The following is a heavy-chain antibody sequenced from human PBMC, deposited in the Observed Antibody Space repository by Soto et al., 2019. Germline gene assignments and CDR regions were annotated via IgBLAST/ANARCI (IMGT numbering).Heavy chain of an antibody. J-gene: IGHJ6*03. V-gene: IGHV1-18*01. CDR1: GYTFTSYG. D-gene: IGHD3-3*01. CDR3: ARLVTYYDFWSGSPYMDV. CDR2: ISAYNGNT. Sequence: GASVQVSCKASGYTFTSYGISWVRQAPGQGLEWMGWISAYNGNTNYAQKLQGRVTMTTDTSTSTAYMELRSLRSDDTAVYYCARLVTYYDFWSGSPYMDVWGKGTTVTVSS.